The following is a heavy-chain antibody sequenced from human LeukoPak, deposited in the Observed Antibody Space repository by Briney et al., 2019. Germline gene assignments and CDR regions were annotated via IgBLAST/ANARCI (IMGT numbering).Heavy chain of an antibody. Sequence: PGGSLRLSRAASGFTFDDYAMSWVRQAPGKGLEWVSFINWNGGSTAYGDSVKGRFTISRDNAKNSLYLQMDSLRADDTAFYYCARDSTRGLDYWGQGTLVTVSS. CDR2: INWNGGST. J-gene: IGHJ4*02. V-gene: IGHV3-20*04. CDR3: ARDSTRGLDY. D-gene: IGHD4-17*01. CDR1: GFTFDDYA.